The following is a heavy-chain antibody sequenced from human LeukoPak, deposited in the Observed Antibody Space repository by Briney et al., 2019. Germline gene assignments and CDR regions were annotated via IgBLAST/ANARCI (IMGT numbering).Heavy chain of an antibody. V-gene: IGHV3-23*01. Sequence: PGGSLRLSCAVSGFTFYNYGMSWVRQAPGKGLEWVSAITASGAATYIADSVKGRFVISRDNSKNTLYLQMNSLRAEDTAVYFCAKDSLVATSHFGSWGRGTLVTVSS. CDR2: ITASGAAT. CDR3: AKDSLVATSHFGS. J-gene: IGHJ4*02. CDR1: GFTFYNYG. D-gene: IGHD5-12*01.